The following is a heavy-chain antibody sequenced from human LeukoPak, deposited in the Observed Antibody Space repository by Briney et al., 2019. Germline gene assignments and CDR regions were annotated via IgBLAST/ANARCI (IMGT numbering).Heavy chain of an antibody. V-gene: IGHV4-34*01. J-gene: IGHJ4*02. CDR1: GGSFSGDY. D-gene: IGHD3-10*01. CDR3: AREGFGELSHFDY. CDR2: INHSGRT. Sequence: SETLSLTYVVYGGSFSGDYWSWIRQPPGRGLEWIGEINHSGRTNYNPSLKSRVTISVDTSKNQFSLKLSSVTAADTAVYYCAREGFGELSHFDYWGQGTLVTVSS.